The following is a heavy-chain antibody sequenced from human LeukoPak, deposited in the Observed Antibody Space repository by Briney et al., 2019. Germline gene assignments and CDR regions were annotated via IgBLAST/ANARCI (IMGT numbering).Heavy chain of an antibody. CDR3: AREGYYGSGSPPSLYFDY. V-gene: IGHV3-30-3*01. Sequence: PGGSLRLSCAASGFTFRNYVIHWVRQAPGKGLEWVAVTSSDLNVKLNADSVKGRFTISRDNSRSTLYLQMNSLRSEDTAIYYCAREGYYGSGSPPSLYFDYWGQGTLVTVSS. D-gene: IGHD3-10*01. CDR1: GFTFRNYV. J-gene: IGHJ4*02. CDR2: TSSDLNVK.